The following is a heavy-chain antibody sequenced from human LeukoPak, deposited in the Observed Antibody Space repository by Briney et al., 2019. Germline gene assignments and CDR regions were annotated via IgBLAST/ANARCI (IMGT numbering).Heavy chain of an antibody. CDR3: ARAYDILTADGWFDP. CDR1: GYTFTGYY. V-gene: IGHV1-2*02. CDR2: INPNSGGT. D-gene: IGHD3-9*01. J-gene: IGHJ5*02. Sequence: ASVKVSCKASGYTFTGYYMHWVRQAPGQGLEWMGWINPNSGGTNYAQKFQGRVTMTRDTSISTAYMELSRLRSDDTAVYYCARAYDILTADGWFDPWGQGTLVTVSS.